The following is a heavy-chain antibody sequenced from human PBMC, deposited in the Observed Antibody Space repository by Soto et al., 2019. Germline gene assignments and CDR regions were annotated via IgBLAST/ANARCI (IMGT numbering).Heavy chain of an antibody. CDR2: IIPIFGTA. Sequence: QVQLVQSGAEVKKPGSSVKVSCKASGGTFSSNAISWVRQAPGQGLEWMGGIIPIFGTANYAQKFQGRVTITADESTSTAHRELRRLGSEDKAVYYCARWGESGDYWGQGTLVTVSS. V-gene: IGHV1-69*01. J-gene: IGHJ4*02. CDR3: ARWGESGDY. CDR1: GGTFSSNA. D-gene: IGHD3-16*01.